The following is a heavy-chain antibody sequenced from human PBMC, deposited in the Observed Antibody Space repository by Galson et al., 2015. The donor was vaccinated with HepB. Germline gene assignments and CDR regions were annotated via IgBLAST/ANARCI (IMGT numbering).Heavy chain of an antibody. J-gene: IGHJ5*02. V-gene: IGHV1-18*01. CDR3: VRDHYPRLYCSSTGCYRGWFDP. Sequence: SVKVSCKASGYTFTIYGINWVRQAPGQGLEWMGWISADNGNTNYAQNLQGRVTMTTDTSTSTAYMELTSLRSDDTAVYYCVRDHYPRLYCSSTGCYRGWFDPWGQGTLVTVSS. CDR2: ISADNGNT. CDR1: GYTFTIYG. D-gene: IGHD2-2*02.